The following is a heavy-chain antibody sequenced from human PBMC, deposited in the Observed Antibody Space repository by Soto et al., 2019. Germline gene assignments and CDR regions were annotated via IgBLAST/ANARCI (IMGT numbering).Heavy chain of an antibody. Sequence: ASVKVSCKASGYTFNSYYIHWVRQAPGQGLEWMGIFNPSGGSTNYPQKLQGRVTLTRDTSTSTVYMELSSLRSEDTAIYYCARGGYDWYFDIWGRGTLVTVSS. V-gene: IGHV1-46*02. CDR3: ARGGYDWYFDI. D-gene: IGHD5-18*01. CDR1: GYTFNSYY. J-gene: IGHJ2*01. CDR2: FNPSGGST.